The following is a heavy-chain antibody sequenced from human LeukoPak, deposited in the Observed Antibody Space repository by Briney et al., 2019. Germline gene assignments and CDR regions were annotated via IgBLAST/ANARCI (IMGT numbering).Heavy chain of an antibody. CDR1: GGSTNSSTYY. J-gene: IGHJ4*02. CDR2: IYYSGTT. CDR3: ARDDGVAIRGHFDY. D-gene: IGHD3-3*01. V-gene: IGHV4-39*07. Sequence: SETLSLTCTVSGGSTNSSTYYWGWIRQPPGRGLEWIGSIYYSGTTYYNPSLKSRVSISVGTSKNNFSLKVTSVTAADTAVYYCARDDGVAIRGHFDYWGQGTLVTVSS.